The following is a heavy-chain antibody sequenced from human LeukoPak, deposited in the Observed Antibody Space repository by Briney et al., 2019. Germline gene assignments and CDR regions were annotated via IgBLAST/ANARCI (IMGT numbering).Heavy chain of an antibody. D-gene: IGHD3-9*01. CDR2: ISSSGSTI. Sequence: PGGSLRLSCAASGFTFSDYYMSWIRQAPGKGLEWVSYISSSGSTIYYADSLKGRFTISRDNAKNSLYMQMNSLRAEDTAVYYCARGDYDILTGYPMGGFGYWGQGTLVTVSS. CDR1: GFTFSDYY. V-gene: IGHV3-11*01. CDR3: ARGDYDILTGYPMGGFGY. J-gene: IGHJ4*02.